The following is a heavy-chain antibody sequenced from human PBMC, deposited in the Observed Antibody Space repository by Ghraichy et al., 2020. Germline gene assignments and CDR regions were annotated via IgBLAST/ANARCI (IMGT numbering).Heavy chain of an antibody. V-gene: IGHV3-30-3*01. CDR1: GFTFRTYS. Sequence: SCAASGFTFRTYSMHWVRQAPGKGLEWVAVISYDGSNKYYADSVKGRFTISRDNSKNTLYLQMNSLRAEDTAVYYCARDIKSSSWSYYYYAMDVWGQGTTVTVSS. D-gene: IGHD6-13*01. J-gene: IGHJ6*02. CDR3: ARDIKSSSWSYYYYAMDV. CDR2: ISYDGSNK.